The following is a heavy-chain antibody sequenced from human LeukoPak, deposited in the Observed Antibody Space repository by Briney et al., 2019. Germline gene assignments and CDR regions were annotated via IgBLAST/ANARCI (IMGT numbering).Heavy chain of an antibody. D-gene: IGHD1-26*01. Sequence: PGGSLRLSCAASGFTFTSYGMHWVRQAPGKGLEWVAFIRSDGSTKYYADSVKGRFTISRDNSKNTLSLQMNSLRAEDTAVYYCAREALVGATMVLWGQGTLVTVSS. CDR3: AREALVGATMVL. J-gene: IGHJ4*02. CDR2: IRSDGSTK. V-gene: IGHV3-30*02. CDR1: GFTFTSYG.